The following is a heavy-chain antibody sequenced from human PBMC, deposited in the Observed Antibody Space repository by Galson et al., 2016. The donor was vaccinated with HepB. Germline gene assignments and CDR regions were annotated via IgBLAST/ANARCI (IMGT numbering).Heavy chain of an antibody. J-gene: IGHJ6*04. CDR1: GGSFDYFV. CDR2: IIPLLGIT. Sequence: SVKVSCKAVGGSFDYFVINWVRQTPGQGLEWMGRIIPLLGITNYAEKIKDRVTIIADKSTSTASMVLSGLSFDDTAVYFCADRHSTTWKDGLDVWGRGTTVAVSS. D-gene: IGHD1-1*01. V-gene: IGHV1-69*04. CDR3: ADRHSTTWKDGLDV.